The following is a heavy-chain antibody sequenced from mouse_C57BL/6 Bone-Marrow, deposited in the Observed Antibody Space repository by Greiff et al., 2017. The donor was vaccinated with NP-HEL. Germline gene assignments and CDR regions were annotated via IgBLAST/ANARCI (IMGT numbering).Heavy chain of an antibody. CDR1: GYTFTSYW. CDR3: ARGDDDGSYYAMDY. J-gene: IGHJ4*01. Sequence: QVQLKESGAELVKPGASVKLSCKASGYTFTSYWMHWVKQRPGRGLEWIGRIDPNSGGTKYNEKFKSKATLTVDKPSSTAYMQLSSLTSEDSAVYYCARGDDDGSYYAMDYWGQGTSVTVSS. CDR2: IDPNSGGT. V-gene: IGHV1-72*01. D-gene: IGHD2-3*01.